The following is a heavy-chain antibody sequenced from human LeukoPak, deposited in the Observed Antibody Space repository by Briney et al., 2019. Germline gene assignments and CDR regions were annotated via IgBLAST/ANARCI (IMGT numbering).Heavy chain of an antibody. V-gene: IGHV3-74*03. CDR1: GFTFSGAW. J-gene: IGHJ1*01. Sequence: PWGSLRLSCAASGFTFSGAWMHWVRQAPGKGLVWVSRINNDGTTTMYADSVKGRFTLSRDNAKNTLYLQMNSLRAEDTAVYYCARVSGPGMNEYFHLWGQGTLVTVSS. CDR3: ARVSGPGMNEYFHL. D-gene: IGHD3-10*01. CDR2: INNDGTTT.